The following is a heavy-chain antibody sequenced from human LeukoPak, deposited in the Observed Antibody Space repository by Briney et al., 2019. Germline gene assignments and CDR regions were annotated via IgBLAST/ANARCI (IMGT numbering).Heavy chain of an antibody. V-gene: IGHV1-2*02. D-gene: IGHD3-10*01. Sequence: ASVKVSCKASGYTFTGYYMHWVRQAPGQGLEWMGWINPNSGGTNYAQKFQGRVTMARNTSISTAYMELSSLRSEDTAVYYCARGQVRGVHLLPYYYYYMDVWGKGTTVTVSS. CDR1: GYTFTGYY. CDR3: ARGQVRGVHLLPYYYYYMDV. J-gene: IGHJ6*03. CDR2: INPNSGGT.